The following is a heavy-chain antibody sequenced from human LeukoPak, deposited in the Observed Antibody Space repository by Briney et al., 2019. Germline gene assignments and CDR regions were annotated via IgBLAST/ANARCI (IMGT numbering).Heavy chain of an antibody. CDR3: ARGFLGGYYFDY. CDR1: GGSISSYY. D-gene: IGHD3-22*01. CDR2: IYYSGST. Sequence: SETLFLTCTVSGGSISSYYWSWIRQPPGKGLEWIGYIYYSGSTNYNPSLKSRVTISVDTSKNQFSLKLSSVTAADTAVYYCARGFLGGYYFDYWGQGTLVTVSS. J-gene: IGHJ4*02. V-gene: IGHV4-59*01.